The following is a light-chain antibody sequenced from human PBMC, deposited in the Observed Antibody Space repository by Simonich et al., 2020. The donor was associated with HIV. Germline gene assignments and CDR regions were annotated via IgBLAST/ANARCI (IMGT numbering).Light chain of an antibody. CDR2: LAS. V-gene: IGKV4-1*01. Sequence: DIVMTQSPDSLAVSLGERATVNCKSSQSVLYSSNNKNYLAWFQQKPGQPPNLLIYLASTRESGVPDRFSASGSGTDFTLTISSLQAEDVAVYYCQQYYTTPPTFGQGTKVEIK. J-gene: IGKJ1*01. CDR1: QSVLYSSNNKNY. CDR3: QQYYTTPPT.